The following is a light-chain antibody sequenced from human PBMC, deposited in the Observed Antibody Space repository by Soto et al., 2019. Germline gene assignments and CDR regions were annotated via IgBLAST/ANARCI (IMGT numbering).Light chain of an antibody. CDR1: SSDVGGYNY. V-gene: IGLV2-14*03. Sequence: QSVLTQPASVSGSPGQSITISCTGTSSDVGGYNYVSWYQHHPGKAPKLMVYDVSNRPSGVSNRFSGSKSGNTASLTISGLQAEDEADYYCSSYTSSTNVVFGGGTKLTV. J-gene: IGLJ2*01. CDR3: SSYTSSTNVV. CDR2: DVS.